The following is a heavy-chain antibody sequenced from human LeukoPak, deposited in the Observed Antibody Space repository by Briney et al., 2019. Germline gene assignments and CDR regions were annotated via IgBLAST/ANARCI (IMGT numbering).Heavy chain of an antibody. CDR3: ARGGYYSSFDY. D-gene: IGHD3-22*01. V-gene: IGHV4-59*01. Sequence: SSETLSLTCTVSGGSISSYYWSWIRQPPGKGLEWIGYIYYSGSTNYNPSLKSRVTISVDTSKNQFSLKLSSVTAADTAVYYCARGGYYSSFDYWGQGTLVTVSS. CDR2: IYYSGST. CDR1: GGSISSYY. J-gene: IGHJ4*02.